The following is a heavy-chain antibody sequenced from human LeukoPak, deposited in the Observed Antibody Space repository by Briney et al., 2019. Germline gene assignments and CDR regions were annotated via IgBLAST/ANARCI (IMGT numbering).Heavy chain of an antibody. V-gene: IGHV3-30*03. Sequence: GGSLRLSCAASGFTFGSYWMTWVRQAPGKGLEWVAFISYDGSNRYYANSVKGRFTISRDTSRNTVSLQMNSLRADDTAVYYCARAGIMVYSENNWFDPWGQGTLVTVSS. CDR2: ISYDGSNR. D-gene: IGHD2-8*01. CDR3: ARAGIMVYSENNWFDP. J-gene: IGHJ5*02. CDR1: GFTFGSYW.